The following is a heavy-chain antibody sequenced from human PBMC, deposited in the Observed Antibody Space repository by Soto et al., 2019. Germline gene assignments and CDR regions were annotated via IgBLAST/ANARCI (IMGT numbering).Heavy chain of an antibody. CDR3: AGMPYTSGPRFDP. CDR2: IYRSGVT. J-gene: IGHJ5*02. CDR1: GDSSSTSTYS. V-gene: IGHV4-30-2*01. Sequence: SETLSLTCSFSGDSSSTSTYSWSWIRQPPGKALEWVGFIYRSGVTSYNPSLKSRVPISLDTSNNQCSLKLGSVTAADTAVYYCAGMPYTSGPRFDPWGPGTLVTVSS. D-gene: IGHD1-1*01.